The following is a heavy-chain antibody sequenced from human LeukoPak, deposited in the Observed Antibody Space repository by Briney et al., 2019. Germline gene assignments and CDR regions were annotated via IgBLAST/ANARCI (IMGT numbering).Heavy chain of an antibody. CDR1: GFTFSSYW. J-gene: IGHJ6*02. D-gene: IGHD3-3*01. V-gene: IGHV3-7*03. Sequence: PGGSLRLSCAASGFTFSSYWMSWVRQAPGKGLEWVANIKQDGSEKYYVDSVKGRFTISRDNAKNSLYLQMNSLRAEDTAVYYCARSPPGDFWSGYNYYGMDVWGQGTTVTVSS. CDR2: IKQDGSEK. CDR3: ARSPPGDFWSGYNYYGMDV.